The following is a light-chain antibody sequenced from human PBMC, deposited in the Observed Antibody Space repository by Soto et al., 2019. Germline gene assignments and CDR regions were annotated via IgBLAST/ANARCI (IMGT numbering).Light chain of an antibody. CDR1: SSNIGANYD. J-gene: IGLJ3*02. V-gene: IGLV1-40*01. CDR2: DST. CDR3: QSFDSILTAWV. Sequence: QSVLTQPPSVSGALGQRVTISCTGSSSNIGANYDVHWYQQLPGTAPKLLISDSTDRPSGVPDRFSGSKSGTSASLAITGLQAEDEADYYCQSFDSILTAWVFGGGTKLTVL.